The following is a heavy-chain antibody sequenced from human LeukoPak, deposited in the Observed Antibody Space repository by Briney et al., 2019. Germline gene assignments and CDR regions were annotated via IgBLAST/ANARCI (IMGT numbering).Heavy chain of an antibody. CDR1: GYSISSGYY. D-gene: IGHD3-10*01. CDR2: IYHSGST. J-gene: IGHJ4*02. Sequence: SETLSLTCTVSGYSISSGYYWGWIRPPPGKGLEWIGSIYHSGSTYYNPSLKSRVTISVDTSKNQFSLKLSSVTAADTAVYYCAGSYGSGSYFYQSVQNSFDYWGQGTLVTVSS. V-gene: IGHV4-38-2*02. CDR3: AGSYGSGSYFYQSVQNSFDY.